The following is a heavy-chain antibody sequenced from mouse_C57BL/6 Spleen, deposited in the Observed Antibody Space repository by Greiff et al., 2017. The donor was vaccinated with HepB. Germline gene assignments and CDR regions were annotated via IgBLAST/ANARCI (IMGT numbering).Heavy chain of an antibody. J-gene: IGHJ1*03. V-gene: IGHV1-81*01. Sequence: QVQLQQSGAELARPGASVKLSCKASGYTFTSYGISWVKQRTGQGLEWIGEIYPRSGNTYYNEKFKGKATLTADKSSSTAYMELRSLTSEDSAVYFCAREIQHPYWYFDVWGTGTTVTVSS. D-gene: IGHD3-1*01. CDR2: IYPRSGNT. CDR1: GYTFTSYG. CDR3: AREIQHPYWYFDV.